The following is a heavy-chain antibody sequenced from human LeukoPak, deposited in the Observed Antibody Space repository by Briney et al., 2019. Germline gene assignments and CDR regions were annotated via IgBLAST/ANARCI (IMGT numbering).Heavy chain of an antibody. J-gene: IGHJ4*02. CDR1: GFTVSSNY. CDR3: AREGGSSSGYDRYFDY. CDR2: IYSGGST. D-gene: IGHD3-22*01. Sequence: PGGSLRLSCAASGFTVSSNYMSWVRQAPGKGLEWVSVIYSGGSTYYADSVKGRFTISRDNSKNTLYLQMNSLRAEDTAVYYCAREGGSSSGYDRYFDYWGQGTLVTVSS. V-gene: IGHV3-53*01.